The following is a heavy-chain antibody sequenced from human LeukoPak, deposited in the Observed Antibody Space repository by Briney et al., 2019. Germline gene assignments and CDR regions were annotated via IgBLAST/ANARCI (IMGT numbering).Heavy chain of an antibody. CDR3: ARGPPNWGYDY. J-gene: IGHJ4*02. CDR1: GYTFTSYD. V-gene: IGHV1-8*01. Sequence: ASVKVSCKASGYTFTSYDFNWVRQATGQRPEWMGWMGPNSGDTGYAQKFQDRVTMTRNTSISTAYMELSSLRSGDTAVYYCARGPPNWGYDYWGPGTLVTVSS. D-gene: IGHD7-27*01. CDR2: MGPNSGDT.